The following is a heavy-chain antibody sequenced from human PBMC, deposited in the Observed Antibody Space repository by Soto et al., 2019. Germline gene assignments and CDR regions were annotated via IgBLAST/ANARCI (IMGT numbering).Heavy chain of an antibody. J-gene: IGHJ4*02. Sequence: GQGLEWMGWISAYNGNTNYAQKLQGRVTMTTDTSTSTAYMELRGLRSDDTAVYYCARSGDSSGYYLYWGQGTLVTVSS. V-gene: IGHV1-18*01. D-gene: IGHD3-22*01. CDR2: ISAYNGNT. CDR3: ARSGDSSGYYLY.